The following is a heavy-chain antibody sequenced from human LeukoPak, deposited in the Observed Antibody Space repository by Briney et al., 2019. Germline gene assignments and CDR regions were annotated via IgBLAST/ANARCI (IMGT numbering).Heavy chain of an antibody. D-gene: IGHD6-13*01. Sequence: SETLSLTCAVYGRSFGGYYWSWIRQPPGKGLEWIGEINHSGSTNYNPSLKSRVSISVDASKNQFSLKLSSVTAADTAVYYCARAIRGGIAAAPNWFDPWGQGTLVTVSS. J-gene: IGHJ5*02. CDR3: ARAIRGGIAAAPNWFDP. CDR2: INHSGST. V-gene: IGHV4-34*01. CDR1: GRSFGGYY.